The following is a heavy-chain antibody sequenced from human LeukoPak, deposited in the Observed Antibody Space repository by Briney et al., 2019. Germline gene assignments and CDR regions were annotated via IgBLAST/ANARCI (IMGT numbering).Heavy chain of an antibody. CDR1: GFTFNSYS. D-gene: IGHD5-18*01. CDR2: ISSSSSSI. V-gene: IGHV3-21*01. J-gene: IGHJ4*02. CDR3: ARASGDIVETATMGSY. Sequence: GGSLRLSCAASGFTFNSYSMNWVRQAPGEGLEWVWSISSSSSSIYYADSVKGRFTISRDNAKNALYLQMNSRRAEDTAVYYCARASGDIVETATMGSYWGQGTLVTVSS.